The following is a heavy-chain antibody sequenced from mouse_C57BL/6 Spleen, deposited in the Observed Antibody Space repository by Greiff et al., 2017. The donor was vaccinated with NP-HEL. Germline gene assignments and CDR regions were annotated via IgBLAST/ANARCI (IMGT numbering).Heavy chain of an antibody. V-gene: IGHV1-39*01. CDR3: ARQAPDLRWYAMDY. J-gene: IGHJ4*01. CDR2: INPNYGTT. D-gene: IGHD2-1*01. CDR1: GYSFTDYN. Sequence: VQLKQSGPELVKPGASVKISCKASGYSFTDYNMNWVKQSNGKSIEWIGVINPNYGTTSYNQKFKGKATLTVDQSSSTAYMQINSLTSEDSAVYYCARQAPDLRWYAMDYWGQGTSVTVSS.